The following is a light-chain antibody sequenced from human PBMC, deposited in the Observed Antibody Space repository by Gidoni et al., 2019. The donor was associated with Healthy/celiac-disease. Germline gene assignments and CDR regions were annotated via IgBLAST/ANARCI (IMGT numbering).Light chain of an antibody. CDR2: GAS. CDR1: QSVSSSY. Sequence: EIVLTQSPGTLSLSPGERATLSCRARQSVSSSYLAWYQQKPGQAPRLLIYGASSRATGIPDRFSGSGSGTDFTLTISRLEPEDFAVYYCQQYGSSPLTLGGGTKVEI. CDR3: QQYGSSPLT. V-gene: IGKV3-20*01. J-gene: IGKJ4*01.